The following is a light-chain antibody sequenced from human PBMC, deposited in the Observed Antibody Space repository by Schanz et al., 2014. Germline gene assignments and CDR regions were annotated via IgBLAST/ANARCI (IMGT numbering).Light chain of an antibody. J-gene: IGKJ1*01. Sequence: EIVLTQSPDTLSLSPGEGVTLSCRASQSVTTRSLAWYQQKPGQAPRLLIYGASSRATGIPDRFSGSGSGTDFTLTISRLEPEDFAVYYCQQYGSSPWTFGQGTKVEIK. V-gene: IGKV3-20*01. CDR3: QQYGSSPWT. CDR1: QSVTTRS. CDR2: GAS.